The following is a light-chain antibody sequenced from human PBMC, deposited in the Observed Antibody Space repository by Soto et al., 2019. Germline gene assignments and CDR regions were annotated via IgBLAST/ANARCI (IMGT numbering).Light chain of an antibody. Sequence: SVLTPPASVSGSPGQSITISCTGTSSDVGGYNYVSWYQHHPGKAPKLIIYDVSNRPSGVSNRFSGSKSGNTASLTISGLQPEDEADYYCSSYTTSNTRQIVFGTGTKVTVL. CDR2: DVS. CDR3: SSYTTSNTRQIV. V-gene: IGLV2-14*03. CDR1: SSDVGGYNY. J-gene: IGLJ1*01.